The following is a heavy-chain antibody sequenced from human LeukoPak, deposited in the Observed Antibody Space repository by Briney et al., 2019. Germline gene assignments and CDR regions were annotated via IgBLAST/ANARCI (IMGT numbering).Heavy chain of an antibody. D-gene: IGHD6-19*01. CDR2: VNGAGTTT. Sequence: GGSLRLSCAAYGFTFSSYWMHWLPQAPGQGLVWVSRVNGAGTTTTYADSVQGPLTSSTANSKNNLDLQMHRLRAKATDFYYRAKAPPYSSGWFQYYFDYWGQGSLVTVCS. J-gene: IGHJ4*02. CDR1: GFTFSSYW. V-gene: IGHV3-74*03. CDR3: AKAPPYSSGWFQYYFDY.